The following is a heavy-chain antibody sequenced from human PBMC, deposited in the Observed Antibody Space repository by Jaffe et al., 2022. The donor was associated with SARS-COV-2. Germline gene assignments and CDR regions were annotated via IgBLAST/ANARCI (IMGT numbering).Heavy chain of an antibody. V-gene: IGHV4-59*08. Sequence: QVQLQESGPGLVKPSETLSLTCTVSGGSISSYYWSWIRQPPGKGLEWIGYIYYSGSTNYNPSLKSRVTISVDTSKNQFSLKLSSVTAADTAVYYCARRGSGWYFDYWGQGTLVTVSS. D-gene: IGHD6-19*01. CDR2: IYYSGST. J-gene: IGHJ4*02. CDR1: GGSISSYY. CDR3: ARRGSGWYFDY.